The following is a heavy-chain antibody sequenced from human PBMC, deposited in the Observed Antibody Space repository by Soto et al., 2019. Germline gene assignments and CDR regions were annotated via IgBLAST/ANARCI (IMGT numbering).Heavy chain of an antibody. J-gene: IGHJ4*02. V-gene: IGHV1-69*02. Sequence: QVQLVQSGAEVKKPGASVKVSCKASAGTFDTYSIMWVRQAPGQGLEWMGRTIPAIDLINYAQKFQGRFTITVDKSTTTVYRELRSLRYEDTAIYYCARTGSFDYWGQGTLVTVSS. CDR2: TIPAIDLI. CDR3: ARTGSFDY. CDR1: AGTFDTYS. D-gene: IGHD3-10*01.